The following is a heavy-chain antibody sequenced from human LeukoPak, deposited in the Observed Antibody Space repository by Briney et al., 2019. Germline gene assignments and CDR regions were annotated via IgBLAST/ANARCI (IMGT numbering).Heavy chain of an antibody. D-gene: IGHD1-1*01. J-gene: IGHJ4*02. CDR2: INPSGGST. CDR1: GYTFTTYY. V-gene: IGHV1-46*01. CDR3: ARDTTRYFDY. Sequence: ASVKVSCKASGYTFTTYYMHWVRQAPGQGLEWMGIINPSGGSTSYTQKFQGRVTMTRDTSTSIVYMELSSLRSEDTAVYYCARDTTRYFDYWGQGTLVTVSS.